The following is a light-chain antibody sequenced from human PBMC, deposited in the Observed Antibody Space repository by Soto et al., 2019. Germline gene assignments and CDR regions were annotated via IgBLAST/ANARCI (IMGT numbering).Light chain of an antibody. J-gene: IGKJ3*01. CDR1: QDIITW. Sequence: DIQMTQSPSYVSASEGDRVTITCRASQDIITWLAWFQQKPGKALRLLIYSASTLQRGVPSRFSGSGSGTEFTLTINRLQPEDVATYFCQQSDSFPFTFGPGTKVDV. CDR3: QQSDSFPFT. CDR2: SAS. V-gene: IGKV1-12*01.